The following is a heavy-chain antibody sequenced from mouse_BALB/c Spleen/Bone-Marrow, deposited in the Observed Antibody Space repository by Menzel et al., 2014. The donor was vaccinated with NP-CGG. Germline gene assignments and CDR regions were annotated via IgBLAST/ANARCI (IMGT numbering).Heavy chain of an antibody. D-gene: IGHD1-1*01. J-gene: IGHJ4*01. V-gene: IGHV1-61*01. Sequence: QVQLQQSGAELVRPGASVNLSCKASGYTFTSYWMNWVKQRPGQGLEWIGMIDPSDSETHYNQMFKDKATLTVDKSASAAYMQLSSLTSEDSAVYYCAISEIYYFGSRTYMDYCGQGTSVTVSS. CDR3: AISEIYYFGSRTYMDY. CDR1: GYTFTSYW. CDR2: IDPSDSET.